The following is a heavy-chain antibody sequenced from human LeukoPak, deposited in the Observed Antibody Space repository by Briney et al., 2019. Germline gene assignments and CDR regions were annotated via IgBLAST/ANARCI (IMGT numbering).Heavy chain of an antibody. CDR3: ARPPSAYYYYMDV. V-gene: IGHV3-7*01. CDR2: IKQDGSEK. Sequence: GGSLRLSCADSGFTFSSYWMSWVPQAPRKGLEWVANIKQDGSEKYYVDSVKGRFTISRDNAKNSLYLHMNSLRAEDTAVYYCARPPSAYYYYMDVWGKGTTVTVSS. D-gene: IGHD2-15*01. CDR1: GFTFSSYW. J-gene: IGHJ6*03.